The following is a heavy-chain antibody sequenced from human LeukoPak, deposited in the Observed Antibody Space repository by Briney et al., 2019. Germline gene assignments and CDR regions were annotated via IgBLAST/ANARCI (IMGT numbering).Heavy chain of an antibody. J-gene: IGHJ4*02. Sequence: PGGSLRLSCAASGFTFSSYAMSWVRQAPGKGLEWVSAISGSGGSTYYADSVKGRFTISRDNSKNTLYLQMNSLRAEDTGVYYCAKDHGYYGSGSYYDYWGQGTLVTVSS. CDR3: AKDHGYYGSGSYYDY. CDR1: GFTFSSYA. CDR2: ISGSGGST. V-gene: IGHV3-23*01. D-gene: IGHD3-10*01.